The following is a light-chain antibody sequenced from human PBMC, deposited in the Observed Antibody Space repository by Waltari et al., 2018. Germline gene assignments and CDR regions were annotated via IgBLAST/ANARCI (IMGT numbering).Light chain of an antibody. CDR2: GAS. V-gene: IGKV3-20*01. CDR3: QHDVRLPVT. Sequence: EIVLTQSPGTLSLSPGERVTLSCRASQSIGTFLAWYQRQPGQPPRLLIYGASIRAAGIPDRVSGSGSGTDFSLTISRLEPEDFAVYYCQHDVRLPVTFGQGTKVQIK. J-gene: IGKJ1*01. CDR1: QSIGTF.